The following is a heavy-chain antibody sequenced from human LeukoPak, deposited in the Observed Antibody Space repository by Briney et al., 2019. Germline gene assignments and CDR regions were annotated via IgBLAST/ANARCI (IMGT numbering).Heavy chain of an antibody. V-gene: IGHV1-2*02. J-gene: IGHJ6*02. CDR2: INPNSGGT. CDR1: GYTFTGYY. CDR3: AREWSGYSKNYYYYYGMDV. Sequence: GASVKVSCKASGYTFTGYYMHWVRQAPGQGLEWMGWINPNSGGTNYAQKFQGRVTMTRDTSISTAYMELSRLRSDDTAVYYCAREWSGYSKNYYYYYGMDVWGQGTTVTVSS. D-gene: IGHD3-3*01.